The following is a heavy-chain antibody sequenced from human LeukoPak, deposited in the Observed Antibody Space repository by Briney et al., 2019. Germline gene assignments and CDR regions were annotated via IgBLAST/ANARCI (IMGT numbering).Heavy chain of an antibody. D-gene: IGHD4-17*01. CDR2: IYYSGTT. Sequence: SETLSLSCTVSAGSNNSYYWSWIRQPPGKGLEWIGYIYYSGTTNYNPSLKSRVTMSVDTSKNQFSLKLSSVTAADTAVYYCAREDPQTTVPEGMDVWGQGTTVTVSS. CDR3: AREDPQTTVPEGMDV. J-gene: IGHJ6*02. V-gene: IGHV4-59*01. CDR1: AGSNNSYY.